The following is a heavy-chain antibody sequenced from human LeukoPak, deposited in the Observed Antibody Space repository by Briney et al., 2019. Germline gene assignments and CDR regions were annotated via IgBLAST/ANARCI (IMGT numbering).Heavy chain of an antibody. J-gene: IGHJ4*02. CDR1: GYTFTRYA. D-gene: IGHD3-16*01. CDR3: ARHDNDDDFDY. Sequence: ASVHVSCKASGYTFTRYAINWLRQAPGQGLDWMGWINMYTANPAYAQGFTERFVFSLDTSVTTAYLQISNLKTEDTAVYYCARHDNDDDFDYWGQGTLVTVSS. V-gene: IGHV7-4-1*02. CDR2: INMYTANP.